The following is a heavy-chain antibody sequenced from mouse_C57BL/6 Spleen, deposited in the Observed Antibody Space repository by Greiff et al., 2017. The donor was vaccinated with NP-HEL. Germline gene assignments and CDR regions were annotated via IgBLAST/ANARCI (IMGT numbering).Heavy chain of an antibody. CDR2: IHPNSGST. V-gene: IGHV1-64*01. CDR1: GYTFTSYW. J-gene: IGHJ1*03. Sequence: QVQLQQPGAELVKPGASVQLSCKASGYTFTSYWMHWVKQRPGQGLEWIGMIHPNSGSTNYNEKFTSKATLTVDKSSRTAYRPLSSLTTEDSAVYYGARPYDGSSDGYCDVWGTGTTVTVSS. CDR3: ARPYDGSSDGYCDV. D-gene: IGHD1-1*01.